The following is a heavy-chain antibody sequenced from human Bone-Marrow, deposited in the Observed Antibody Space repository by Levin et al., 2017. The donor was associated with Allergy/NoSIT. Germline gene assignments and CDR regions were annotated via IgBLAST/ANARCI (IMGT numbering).Heavy chain of an antibody. CDR2: LSYDGTTE. CDR1: GFTFENHG. V-gene: IGHV3-30*03. J-gene: IGHJ4*02. D-gene: IGHD1-1*01. CDR3: ARTGGNHRHEFDS. Sequence: GESLKISCVGSGFTFENHGIHWVRQAPGKGLEWVSVLSYDGTTEYYADSVKGRLTSSRDNSKNTVYLQIQSLTAADTAVYYCARTGGNHRHEFDSWGQGILVTVSS.